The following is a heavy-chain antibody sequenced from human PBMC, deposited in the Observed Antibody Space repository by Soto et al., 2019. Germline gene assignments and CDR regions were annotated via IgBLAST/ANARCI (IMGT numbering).Heavy chain of an antibody. CDR1: GFSLSNSGVG. CDR3: AHGTYYYDSSGYSAPDY. D-gene: IGHD3-22*01. J-gene: IGHJ4*02. Sequence: SGPTLVNPTQNLTLTCTFSGFSLSNSGVGVGWIRQPPGKALEWLALIYWDDDKRYXPSLXNRLTITKDTSKKQVLLTMTNMHPVDTATYYCAHGTYYYDSSGYSAPDYGGQGTVVTVSS. V-gene: IGHV2-5*02. CDR2: IYWDDDK.